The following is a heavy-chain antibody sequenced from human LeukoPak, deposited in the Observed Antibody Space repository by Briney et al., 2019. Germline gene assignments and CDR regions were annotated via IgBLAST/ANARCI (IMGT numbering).Heavy chain of an antibody. V-gene: IGHV3-11*01. CDR1: RLTFSDFY. D-gene: IGHD3-10*01. CDR2: ISGTGSNI. Sequence: GGSLRLSCTASRLTFSDFYMSWIRQAPGKGLQWVPYISGTGSNIYYADSVKGRFTISRDNAKNSVHLQMNSLRAEDTAMYYCAAYYGSGSYRNWFDPWGQGSLVTVSS. J-gene: IGHJ5*02. CDR3: AAYYGSGSYRNWFDP.